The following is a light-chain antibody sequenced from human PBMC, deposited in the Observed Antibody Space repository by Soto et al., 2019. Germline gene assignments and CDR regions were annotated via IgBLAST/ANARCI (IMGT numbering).Light chain of an antibody. CDR2: SNN. V-gene: IGLV1-44*01. Sequence: QSVLTQPPSASGTPGQRVTISCSGSSSNIGSNNVNWYQQLPGTAPKLLIYSNNQRPSGVPDRFSGSKTGTSASLAISGLQSEDEADYYCAAWDDSLNGQVFGGGTQLTVL. J-gene: IGLJ2*01. CDR3: AAWDDSLNGQV. CDR1: SSNIGSNN.